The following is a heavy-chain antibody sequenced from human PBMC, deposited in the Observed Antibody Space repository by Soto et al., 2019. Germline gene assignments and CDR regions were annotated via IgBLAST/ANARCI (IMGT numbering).Heavy chain of an antibody. V-gene: IGHV3-7*03. CDR2: IKQSGSET. D-gene: IGHD5-18*01. Sequence: GGSLRLSCAASGFTFSSYWMTWVRQAPGKGLEWVANIKQSGSETYYVDSVKGRFTISRDDAKNAVYLQMNTLRAEDTAVYFCARGYSIDYWGQGTLVTVSS. CDR1: GFTFSSYW. CDR3: ARGYSIDY. J-gene: IGHJ4*02.